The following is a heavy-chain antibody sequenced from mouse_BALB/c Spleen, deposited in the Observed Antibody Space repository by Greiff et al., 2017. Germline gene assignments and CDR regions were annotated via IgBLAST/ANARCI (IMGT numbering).Heavy chain of an antibody. CDR2: ISSGGSYT. V-gene: IGHV5-6-4*01. Sequence: EVNVVESGGGLVKPGGSLKLSCAASGFTFSSYTMSWVRQTPEKRLEWVATISSGGSYTYYPDSVKGRFTISRDNAKNTLYLQMSSLKSEDTAMYYCTREAHFDVWGAGTTVTVSS. CDR3: TREAHFDV. CDR1: GFTFSSYT. J-gene: IGHJ1*01.